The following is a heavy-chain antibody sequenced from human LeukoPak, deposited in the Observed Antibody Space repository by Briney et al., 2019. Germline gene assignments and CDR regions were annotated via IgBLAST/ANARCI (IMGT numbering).Heavy chain of an antibody. Sequence: GGSLRLSCAASGFTFSDYYMSWIRQAPGKGLESLSYISSSSTSTNYADSVKGRFTISRDNAKNSLYLQMNSLTAEDTAVYYCARDLKGSAWYVDYWGQGTLVTVSS. CDR3: ARDLKGSAWYVDY. CDR1: GFTFSDYY. D-gene: IGHD6-19*01. V-gene: IGHV3-11*05. CDR2: ISSSSTST. J-gene: IGHJ4*02.